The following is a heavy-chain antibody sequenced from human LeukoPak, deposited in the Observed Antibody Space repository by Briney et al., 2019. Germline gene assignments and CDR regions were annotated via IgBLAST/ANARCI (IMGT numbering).Heavy chain of an antibody. V-gene: IGHV1-2*02. CDR3: ARDRAAAGTFGQIDY. CDR2: INPNSGGT. Sequence: ASVKVSCKASGYTFTGYYMHWVRQAPGQGLEWMGWINPNSGGTNYAQKFQGRVTMTRDTSISTAYMELSRLRSDDTAVYYCARDRAAAGTFGQIDYWGQGTLVTVSS. CDR1: GYTFTGYY. D-gene: IGHD6-13*01. J-gene: IGHJ4*02.